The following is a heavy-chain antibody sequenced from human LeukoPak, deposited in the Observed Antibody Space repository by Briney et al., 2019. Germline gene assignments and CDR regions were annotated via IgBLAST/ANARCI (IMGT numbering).Heavy chain of an antibody. CDR2: IGSSGSTI. V-gene: IGHV3-48*03. J-gene: IGHJ4*02. D-gene: IGHD3-10*01. CDR1: GFTFSDYE. CDR3: ARVRSSGNRLGYFDY. Sequence: PGGSLRLSCAASGFTFSDYEMNWVRQAPGKGLEWISYIGSSGSTIYYADSVKGRFTISRDNAKNSMYLQMNGLRVEDMSVYYCARVRSSGNRLGYFDYWGQGTLVTVSS.